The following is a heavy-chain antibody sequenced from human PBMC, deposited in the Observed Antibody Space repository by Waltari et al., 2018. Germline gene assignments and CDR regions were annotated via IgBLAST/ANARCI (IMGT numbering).Heavy chain of an antibody. CDR2: IKQDGSEK. CDR3: ARGSVVVIAIDAFDI. D-gene: IGHD2-21*01. Sequence: LEWVANIKQDGSEKYYVDSVKGRFTISRDNAKNSLYLQMNSLRAEDTAVYYCARGSVVVIAIDAFDIWGQGTMVTVSS. V-gene: IGHV3-7*04. J-gene: IGHJ3*02.